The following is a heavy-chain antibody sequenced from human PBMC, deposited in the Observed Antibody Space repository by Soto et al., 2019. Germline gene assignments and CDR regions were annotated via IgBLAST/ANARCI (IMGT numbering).Heavy chain of an antibody. V-gene: IGHV4-39*01. J-gene: IGHJ5*02. D-gene: IGHD4-17*01. CDR1: GGSISSSSYY. CDR2: IYYSGST. Sequence: PSETLSLTCTVSGGSISSSSYYWGWIRQPPGRGLEWIGSIYYSGSTYYNPSLKSRVTISVDTSKNQFSLKLSSVTAADTAVYYCARRDYDVNRFDPWGQGTVVTVSS. CDR3: ARRDYDVNRFDP.